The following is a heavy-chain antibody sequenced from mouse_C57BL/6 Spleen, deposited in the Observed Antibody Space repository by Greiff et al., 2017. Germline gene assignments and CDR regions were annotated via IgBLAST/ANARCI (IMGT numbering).Heavy chain of an antibody. CDR1: GYTFTSYG. CDR2: IYPRSGNT. V-gene: IGHV1-81*01. J-gene: IGHJ4*01. D-gene: IGHD1-3*01. Sequence: QVQLQQSGAELARPGASVKLSCKASGYTFTSYGISWVKQRPGQGLEWIGEIYPRSGNTYYNEKFKGKATLTADKSSSTAYMELRSLTSEDSAVYFCASGGKDAMDYWGQGTSVTVSS. CDR3: ASGGKDAMDY.